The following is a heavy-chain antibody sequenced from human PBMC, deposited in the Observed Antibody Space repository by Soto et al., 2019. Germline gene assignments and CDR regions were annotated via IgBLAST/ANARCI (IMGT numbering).Heavy chain of an antibody. J-gene: IGHJ4*02. Sequence: QVQLVQSGAEVKKPGASVKVSCKASGYTFTSYAMHWVRQAPGQRLEWMGWINAGNGNTKYSQKFQGRVTITRDTSASTADMELSSLRSEDTAVYYCAIGSIAARIPDYWGQGTLVTVSS. V-gene: IGHV1-3*01. CDR1: GYTFTSYA. CDR3: AIGSIAARIPDY. CDR2: INAGNGNT. D-gene: IGHD6-6*01.